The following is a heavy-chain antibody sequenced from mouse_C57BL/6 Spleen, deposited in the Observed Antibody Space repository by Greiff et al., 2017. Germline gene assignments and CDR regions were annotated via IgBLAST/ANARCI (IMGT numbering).Heavy chain of an antibody. Sequence: QVQLQQPGAELVMPGASVKLSCKASGYTFTSYWMHWVKQRPGQGLGWSGEIDPSDSYTNYNQKFKGKSTWTVDKSSSTAYMQLSSLTSEDSAVYYCARGPMVKDYWGQGTTLTVSS. CDR2: IDPSDSYT. CDR3: ARGPMVKDY. J-gene: IGHJ2*01. V-gene: IGHV1-69*01. D-gene: IGHD2-2*01. CDR1: GYTFTSYW.